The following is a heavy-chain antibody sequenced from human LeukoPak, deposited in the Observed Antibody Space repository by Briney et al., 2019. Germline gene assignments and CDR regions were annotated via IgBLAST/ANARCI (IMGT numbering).Heavy chain of an antibody. Sequence: KPSETLSLTCAVSGGSISSGGYSWSWIRQPPGKGLEWIGYICHSGSTYYNPSLKSRVTISVDRSKNQFSLKLSSVTAADTAVYYCARGRGYSYGPYFDYWGQGTLVTVSS. J-gene: IGHJ4*02. CDR2: ICHSGST. CDR3: ARGRGYSYGPYFDY. CDR1: GGSISSGGYS. V-gene: IGHV4-30-2*01. D-gene: IGHD5-18*01.